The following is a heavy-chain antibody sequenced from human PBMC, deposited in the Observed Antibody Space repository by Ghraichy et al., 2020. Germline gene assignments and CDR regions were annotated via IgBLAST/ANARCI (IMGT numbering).Heavy chain of an antibody. J-gene: IGHJ4*02. V-gene: IGHV4-61*01. CDR2: IFTGGNS. CDR1: RGSVAGGSYF. CDR3: AGRGRQFDY. D-gene: IGHD3-10*01. Sequence: SETLSLTCTVSRGSVAGGSYFWSWLRQPPGKGLEWIGYIFTGGNSNYNPSLKSRVTISVDTSKNQFSLNLTSVTAADTAVYYCAGRGRQFDYWGQGTLVTVAS.